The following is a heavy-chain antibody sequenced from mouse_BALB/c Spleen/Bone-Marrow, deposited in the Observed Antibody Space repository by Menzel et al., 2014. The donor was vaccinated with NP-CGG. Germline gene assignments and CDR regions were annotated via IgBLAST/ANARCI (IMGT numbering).Heavy chain of an antibody. D-gene: IGHD2-3*01. Sequence: QVQLKESGAELARPGASVKMSCRASGYTFTTYTIHWVRQRPGQGLEWIGYISPSSGYTNYIQKFKDKATLTADKSSSTAYMQLSSLTSEDSAVYYCARRDDGYVFLDYWGQGTTLTVSS. CDR2: ISPSSGYT. CDR1: GYTFTTYT. V-gene: IGHV1-4*01. J-gene: IGHJ2*01. CDR3: ARRDDGYVFLDY.